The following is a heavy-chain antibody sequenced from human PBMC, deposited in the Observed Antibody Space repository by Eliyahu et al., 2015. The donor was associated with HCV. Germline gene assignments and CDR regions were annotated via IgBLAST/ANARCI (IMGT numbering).Heavy chain of an antibody. V-gene: IGHV3-48*02. CDR2: LSNTGNI. CDR1: GFTVSGFG. D-gene: IGHD6-25*01. CDR3: ARRLEQRVQYGLGV. J-gene: IGHJ6*02. Sequence: EVQLVESGGGLVQPGGSXRLSCAAXGFTVSGFGMNXVRQXPGKGLEWVSYLSNTGNIYYADSVKGRFTISRDNAKNSLYLEMNSLRDEDTAVYYCARRLEQRVQYGLGVWGQGTTVTVFS.